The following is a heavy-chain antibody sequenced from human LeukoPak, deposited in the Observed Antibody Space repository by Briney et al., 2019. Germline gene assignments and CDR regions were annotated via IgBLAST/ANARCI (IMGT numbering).Heavy chain of an antibody. CDR3: ARGAAAGFDPYYFDY. D-gene: IGHD6-13*01. CDR1: GFTFSSYR. CDR2: ISSSSSYI. V-gene: IGHV3-21*01. J-gene: IGHJ4*02. Sequence: GGSLRLSCAASGFTFSSYRMNWVRQAPGKGLEWVSSISSSSSYIYYADSVKGRFTISRDNAKNSLYLQMNSLRAEDTAVYYCARGAAAGFDPYYFDYWGRGALVTVYS.